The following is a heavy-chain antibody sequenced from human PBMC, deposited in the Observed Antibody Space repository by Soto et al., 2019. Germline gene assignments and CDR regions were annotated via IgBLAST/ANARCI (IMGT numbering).Heavy chain of an antibody. CDR3: ARDQLYYNDISGRPLNAFDV. V-gene: IGHV3-48*01. CDR2: IGIGSSTK. CDR1: GFTFRNYG. J-gene: IGHJ3*01. Sequence: GGSLRLSCAASGFTFRNYGMNWVRQAPGKGLEWVSYIGIGSSTKYYADSVKGRFTISRYNAKNSLYLQMNSLRAEDTAVYYCARDQLYYNDISGRPLNAFDVWGQGTMVTVS. D-gene: IGHD3-22*01.